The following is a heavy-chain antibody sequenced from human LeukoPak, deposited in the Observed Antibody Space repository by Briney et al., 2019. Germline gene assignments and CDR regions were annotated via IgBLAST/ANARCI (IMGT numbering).Heavy chain of an antibody. D-gene: IGHD1-26*01. V-gene: IGHV1-69*13. CDR2: IIPIFGTA. CDR3: ASQLRATPLGPYFDY. J-gene: IGHJ4*02. CDR1: GGTFSSYA. Sequence: ASVKVSCKASGGTFSSYAISWVRQAPGQGLEWMGGIIPIFGTANYAQMFQGRVTITADESTSTAYMELSSLRSEDKAVYYCASQLRATPLGPYFDYWGQGTLVTVSS.